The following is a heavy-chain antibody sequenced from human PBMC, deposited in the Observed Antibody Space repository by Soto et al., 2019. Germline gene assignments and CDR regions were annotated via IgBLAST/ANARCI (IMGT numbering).Heavy chain of an antibody. CDR2: ISGSSSSI. CDR1: GFTFRSYN. CDR3: GRVGLWFGDRQLMLDV. D-gene: IGHD3-10*01. V-gene: IGHV3-21*06. Sequence: VQLVESGGGLVKPGGSLRLSCAASGFTFRSYNMNWVRQAPGKGLEWVSFISGSSSSIYYGDSVKGRFTISQDNAENSLYLQMNSLSPTETAVYYCGRVGLWFGDRQLMLDVWGQGATVTVSS. J-gene: IGHJ6*02.